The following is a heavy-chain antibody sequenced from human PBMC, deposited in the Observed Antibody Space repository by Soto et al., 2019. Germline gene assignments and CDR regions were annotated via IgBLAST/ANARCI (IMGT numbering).Heavy chain of an antibody. CDR1: GYTFASYA. J-gene: IGHJ4*02. CDR2: ISAYNGNT. V-gene: IGHV1-18*01. Sequence: QVQLVQSGAEVKKPGASVKVSCKASGYTFASYAISWMRQAPGQGLEWMGWISAYNGNTNYAQKLQGRVTMTTDTSMSTAYMKLRNLTSDDSAVYHCARGPAPGDYGGQGTVVTVSP. CDR3: ARGPAPGDY.